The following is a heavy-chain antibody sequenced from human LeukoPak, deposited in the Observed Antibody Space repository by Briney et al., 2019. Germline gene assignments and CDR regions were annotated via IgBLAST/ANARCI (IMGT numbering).Heavy chain of an antibody. Sequence: GGSLRLSCAASGFTFDDYTMHWVRQAPGKGLEWVSLISWDGSSRYYADSVKGRFTISRDNSKNSLYLQMNSLRTEDTTLYYCARDNEAWYFDLWGRGTPVTVSS. J-gene: IGHJ2*01. CDR3: ARDNEAWYFDL. CDR2: ISWDGSSR. CDR1: GFTFDDYT. V-gene: IGHV3-43*01.